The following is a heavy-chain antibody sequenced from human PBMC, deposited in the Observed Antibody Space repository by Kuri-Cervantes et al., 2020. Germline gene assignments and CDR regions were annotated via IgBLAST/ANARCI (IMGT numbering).Heavy chain of an antibody. CDR2: INHSGST. Sequence: SETLSLTCAVYGGSFSGYYWSWIRQPPGKGLEWIAEINHSGSTNYNPSLKSRVTISVDTSKNQFSLKLSSVTAADTAVYYCARGLYSGSYSVAFEIWGQGTMVTVSS. J-gene: IGHJ3*02. CDR1: GGSFSGYY. CDR3: ARGLYSGSYSVAFEI. V-gene: IGHV4-34*01. D-gene: IGHD1-26*01.